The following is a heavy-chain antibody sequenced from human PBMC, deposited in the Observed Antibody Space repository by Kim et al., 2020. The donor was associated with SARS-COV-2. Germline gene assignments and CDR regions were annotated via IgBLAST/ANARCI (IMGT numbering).Heavy chain of an antibody. CDR2: IQYSGST. D-gene: IGHD3-3*01. CDR3: AYLRFFPWSPVRVFDS. V-gene: IGHV4-39*01. J-gene: IGHJ4*01. Sequence: SETLSLTCTASGVSISSGNYYWAWIRQPPGKGLEWIGSIQYSGSTKYKPSLKSRVTISVDTSKNQFSLRMRSVTAADTAVYYCAYLRFFPWSPVRVFDS. CDR1: GVSISSGNYY.